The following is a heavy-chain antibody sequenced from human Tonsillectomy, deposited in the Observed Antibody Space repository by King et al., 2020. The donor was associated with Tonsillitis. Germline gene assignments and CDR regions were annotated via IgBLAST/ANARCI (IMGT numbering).Heavy chain of an antibody. V-gene: IGHV3-23*04. CDR3: ARATMKVVVIM. CDR1: GFTFSSYA. J-gene: IGHJ4*02. CDR2: MSGSGGST. Sequence: VQLVESGGGLVQPGGSLRLSCAASGFTFSSYAMSWVRQAPGKGLEWVSAMSGSGGSTYYADSVKGRFTISRDNSKNTLYLQMNSLRAEDTTVYYCARATMKVVVIMWGQGTLVTVSS. D-gene: IGHD3-22*01.